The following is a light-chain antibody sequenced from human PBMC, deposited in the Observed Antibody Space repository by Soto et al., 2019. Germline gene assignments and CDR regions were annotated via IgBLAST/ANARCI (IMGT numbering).Light chain of an antibody. CDR2: MGS. V-gene: IGKV1-5*03. J-gene: IGKJ1*01. CDR3: QQLNGSPWT. CDR1: QSIRGW. Sequence: DIQLTQSPSTLSASVRDRVTITCRASQSIRGWLAWYQQKPGKSPNLLCNMGSRAAKGVPARFSGSGAGTEFTLTISGLQPEDFASYYCQQLNGSPWTFGQGTKV.